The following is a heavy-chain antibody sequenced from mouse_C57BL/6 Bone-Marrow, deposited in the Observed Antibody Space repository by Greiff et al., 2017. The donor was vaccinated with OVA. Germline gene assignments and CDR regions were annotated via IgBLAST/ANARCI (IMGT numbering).Heavy chain of an antibody. CDR3: ARSYYGSSQYYFDY. J-gene: IGHJ2*01. V-gene: IGHV5-17*01. Sequence: EVKLVESGGGLVKPGGSLKLSCAASGFTFSDYGMHWVRQAPEKGLEWVAYISSGSSTIYYADTVKGRFTISRDNAKNTLFLQMTSLRSEDTAMYYCARSYYGSSQYYFDYWGQGTTLTVSS. CDR2: ISSGSSTI. CDR1: GFTFSDYG. D-gene: IGHD1-1*01.